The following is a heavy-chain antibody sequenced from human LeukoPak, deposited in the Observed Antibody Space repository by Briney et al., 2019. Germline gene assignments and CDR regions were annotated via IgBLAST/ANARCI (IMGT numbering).Heavy chain of an antibody. CDR2: ISYDGSNK. Sequence: GGSLRLSCAASGLTFSSYAMHWVRQAPGKGLEWVAVISYDGSNKYYADSVKGRFTISRDNSKNTLYLQMNSLRAEDTAVYYCARVPFGDSSGWTTVTRYYYYYYGMDVWGQGTTVTVSS. CDR3: ARVPFGDSSGWTTVTRYYYYYYGMDV. V-gene: IGHV3-30-3*01. CDR1: GLTFSSYA. J-gene: IGHJ6*02. D-gene: IGHD6-19*01.